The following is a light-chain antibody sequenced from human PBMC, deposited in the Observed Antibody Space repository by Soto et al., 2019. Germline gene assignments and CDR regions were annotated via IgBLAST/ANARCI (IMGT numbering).Light chain of an antibody. V-gene: IGKV1-39*01. CDR2: AAS. CDR3: QQSYDTPQIS. CDR1: ENINNF. Sequence: DIQMTQSPSSLSASVGDRVTITCRASENINNFLNWYQQKPGRAPKLLIYAASSLQSGVPSRLSGSGSGTDFTLTISSLQPDDFATYYCQQSYDTPQISLGPGTKVDFK. J-gene: IGKJ3*01.